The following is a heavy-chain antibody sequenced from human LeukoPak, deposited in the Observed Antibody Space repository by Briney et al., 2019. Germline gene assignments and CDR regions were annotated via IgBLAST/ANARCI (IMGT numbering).Heavy chain of an antibody. CDR2: INSDGSST. V-gene: IGHV3-74*01. CDR1: RFTFSSSW. Sequence: GSLRLSCGASRFTFSSSWMHWVRQAPGKGLVWVSRINSDGSSTNYADSVKGRFTISRDNSKNTLYLQMNSLRAEDTAVYYCICLTDPFDYWGQGSLVTVPS. J-gene: IGHJ4*02. CDR3: ICLTDPFDY.